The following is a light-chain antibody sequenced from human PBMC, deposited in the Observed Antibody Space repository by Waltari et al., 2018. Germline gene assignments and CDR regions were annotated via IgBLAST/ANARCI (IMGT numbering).Light chain of an antibody. J-gene: IGKJ1*01. Sequence: EIVMTQSPATLSVSPGERATLSCRASQSVSSNLAWYQHKRGRAPRLCIYGASTRATGIPGRFSGSGSRTEFTLTISSLQSEDFAVYYCQQYNDWPLWTFGQGTKVEIK. CDR2: GAS. CDR3: QQYNDWPLWT. V-gene: IGKV3-15*01. CDR1: QSVSSN.